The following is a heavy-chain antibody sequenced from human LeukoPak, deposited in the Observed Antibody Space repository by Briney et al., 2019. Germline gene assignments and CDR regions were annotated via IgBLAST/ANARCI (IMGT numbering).Heavy chain of an antibody. Sequence: SETLPLTCTVSGDSISSYYWSWIRQSPGKGLEWIGWIHYSGRTNYKSSLKSRVAISIDTSKNQFSLSLTSVTAADTAMYYCARYYCPGGSCSHFDYWGQGTLVTVSS. J-gene: IGHJ4*02. V-gene: IGHV4-59*08. CDR2: IHYSGRT. D-gene: IGHD2-15*01. CDR3: ARYYCPGGSCSHFDY. CDR1: GDSISSYY.